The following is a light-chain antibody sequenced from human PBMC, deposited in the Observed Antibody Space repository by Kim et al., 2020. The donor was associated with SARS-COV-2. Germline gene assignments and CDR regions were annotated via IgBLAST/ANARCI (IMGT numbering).Light chain of an antibody. Sequence: EIVLTQSPDTLSLSPGERATLSCRATQTVTNNFLAWYQQKPGQAPRLLIYDASGSATGIQDRISGSGSGTVFTLTISRLEPEDAAVYYCQQYGSSLQTFGQGTKVDIK. J-gene: IGKJ1*01. CDR2: DAS. CDR1: QTVTNNF. CDR3: QQYGSSLQT. V-gene: IGKV3-20*01.